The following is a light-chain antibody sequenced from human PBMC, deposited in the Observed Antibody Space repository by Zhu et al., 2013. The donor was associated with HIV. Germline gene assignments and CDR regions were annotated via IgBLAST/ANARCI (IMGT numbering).Light chain of an antibody. CDR2: EVS. Sequence: QSALTQPASVSGSPGQSITISCTGTSSDVGGYNYVSWYQQHPGKAPKLMIYEVSNRPSGVSNRFSGSKSGNTASLTISGLQAEDEADYSCNSYTISSTYVFGTGTKVTVL. V-gene: IGLV2-14*01. J-gene: IGLJ1*01. CDR3: NSYTISSTYV. CDR1: SSDVGGYNY.